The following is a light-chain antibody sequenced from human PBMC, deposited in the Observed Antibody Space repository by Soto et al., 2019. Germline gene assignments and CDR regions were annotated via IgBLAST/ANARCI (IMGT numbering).Light chain of an antibody. J-gene: IGKJ3*01. CDR3: QQYDNLPPF. CDR2: DAS. CDR1: QDISNY. Sequence: DIQMTQSPSSLSASVGDRVTITCQASQDISNYLNWYQQKPGKAPKLLIYDASNLETGVPSRFSGSGSGPDFTFTISSLQPEAIATYYCQQYDNLPPFFVPGTKVDIK. V-gene: IGKV1-33*01.